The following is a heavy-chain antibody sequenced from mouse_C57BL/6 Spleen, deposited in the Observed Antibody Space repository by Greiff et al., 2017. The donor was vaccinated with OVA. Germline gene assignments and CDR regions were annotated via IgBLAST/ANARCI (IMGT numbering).Heavy chain of an antibody. CDR1: GFTFSSYG. J-gene: IGHJ2*01. CDR2: ISSGGSYT. D-gene: IGHD4-1*01. CDR3: ARRSANWDYFDY. Sequence: EVQLVESGGDLVKPGGSLKLSCAASGFTFSSYGMSWVRQTPDKRLEWVATISSGGSYTYYPDSVKGRFTISRDNAKNTLYLQMSSLKSEDTAMYYCARRSANWDYFDYWGQGTTLTVSS. V-gene: IGHV5-6*01.